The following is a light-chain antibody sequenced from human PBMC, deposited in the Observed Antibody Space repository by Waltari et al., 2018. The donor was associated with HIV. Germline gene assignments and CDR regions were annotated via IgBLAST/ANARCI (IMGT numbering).Light chain of an antibody. V-gene: IGLV1-44*01. CDR1: RPNIGTTT. Sequence: QSVLTQPASASGNPGQRVTISCSGRRPNIGTTTLRRYQQLPATAPKLLIFSDDQRPSGIPDRFSGSKSGTSASLAISGLQFEDEAVYFCAVWDDSLDGQPVFGGGTLLTV. J-gene: IGLJ7*01. CDR2: SDD. CDR3: AVWDDSLDGQPV.